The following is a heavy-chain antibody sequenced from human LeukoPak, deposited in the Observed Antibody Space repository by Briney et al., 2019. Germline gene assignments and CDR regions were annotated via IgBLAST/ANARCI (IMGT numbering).Heavy chain of an antibody. V-gene: IGHV3-21*01. J-gene: IGHJ6*03. CDR1: GFTFSSYS. Sequence: GGSLRLSCAASGFTFSSYSMNWVHQAPGKGLEWVSSISSSSSYIYYADSVKGRFTISRDNAKNSLYLQMNSLRAEDTAVYYCARNSPGYCSGGSCPYYYYMDVWGKGTTVTVSS. CDR2: ISSSSSYI. CDR3: ARNSPGYCSGGSCPYYYYMDV. D-gene: IGHD2-15*01.